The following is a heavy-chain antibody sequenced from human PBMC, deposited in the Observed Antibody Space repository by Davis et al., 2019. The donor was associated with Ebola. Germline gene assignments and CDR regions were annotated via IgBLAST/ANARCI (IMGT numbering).Heavy chain of an antibody. Sequence: SVKVSCKASGGTFSSYAIICVRQAPGQGLEWMGRIIPILGIANYAQKFQGRVTITADKSTSTAYMELSSLRSEDTAVYYCARGGSSNFDYWGQGTLVTVSS. J-gene: IGHJ4*02. V-gene: IGHV1-69*04. CDR2: IIPILGIA. CDR1: GGTFSSYA. D-gene: IGHD3-10*01. CDR3: ARGGSSNFDY.